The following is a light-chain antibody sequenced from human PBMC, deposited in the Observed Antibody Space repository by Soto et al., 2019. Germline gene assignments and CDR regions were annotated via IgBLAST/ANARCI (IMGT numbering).Light chain of an antibody. CDR1: QSVGNY. CDR3: QQRDKWPRT. Sequence: DIVLTQSPATLSLSPGERATLSCRASQSVGNYLAWCQHKTGQAPRLLIYCASNRATDIPARFSGRGSGTDFTLTISSLESGDSAVSSCQQRDKWPRTFGQGTKLEIK. CDR2: CAS. J-gene: IGKJ2*01. V-gene: IGKV3-11*01.